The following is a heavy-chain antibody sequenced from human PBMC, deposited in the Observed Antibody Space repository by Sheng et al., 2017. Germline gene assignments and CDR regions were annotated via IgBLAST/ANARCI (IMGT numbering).Heavy chain of an antibody. CDR2: IYSGGST. Sequence: EVQLVETGGGLIQPGGSLRLSCAASGFTVSSNYMSWVRQAPGKGLEWVSVIYSGGSTYYADSVKGRFTISRDNSKNTLYLQMNSLRAEDTAVYYCATFPATVTRKYYYYGMDVWGQGTT. D-gene: IGHD4-17*01. J-gene: IGHJ6*02. V-gene: IGHV3-53*02. CDR3: ATFPATVTRKYYYYGMDV. CDR1: GFTVSSNY.